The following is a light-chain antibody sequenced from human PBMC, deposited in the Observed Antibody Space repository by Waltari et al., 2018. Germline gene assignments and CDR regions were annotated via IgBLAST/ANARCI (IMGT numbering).Light chain of an antibody. Sequence: DIQMTQSPSSLSASVGDRVVITCRASQTISSFLDWYQHKPGKAPKLLIYAASSLQSGVPSRFSGSRSGTDFTLTISSLQPDDFATYYCQQCYITPQTFGQGTKVEIK. V-gene: IGKV1-39*01. J-gene: IGKJ1*01. CDR3: QQCYITPQT. CDR2: AAS. CDR1: QTISSF.